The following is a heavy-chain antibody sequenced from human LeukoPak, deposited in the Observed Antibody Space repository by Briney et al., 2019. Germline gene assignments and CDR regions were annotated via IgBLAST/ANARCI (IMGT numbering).Heavy chain of an antibody. V-gene: IGHV4-59*01. CDR1: GGSISSYY. J-gene: IGHJ2*01. CDR2: IYYSGST. D-gene: IGHD4-23*01. CDR3: ARDSHSLRWYL. Sequence: PSETLSLTCTVSGGSISSYYWSRIRQPPGKGLEWIGYIYYSGSTNYSPSLSSRLTMSIDTSKHQFSLRLSSVTAADTAVYYCARDSHSLRWYLWSRGTLVTVSS.